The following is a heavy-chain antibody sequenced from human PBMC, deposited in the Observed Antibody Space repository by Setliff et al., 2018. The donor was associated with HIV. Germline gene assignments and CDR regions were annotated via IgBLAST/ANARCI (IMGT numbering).Heavy chain of an antibody. CDR3: AKDKGRRDHDSSGYYFPDAFDI. J-gene: IGHJ3*02. CDR2: IRRSGDST. CDR1: GFMFNDYG. V-gene: IGHV3-23*01. Sequence: GGSLRLSCVGSGFMFNDYGMSWVRQAPGKGLEWVSGIRRSGDSTDYAESVKGRFTISRDNAKNTLYLQMNSLRVEDTAVYYCAKDKGRRDHDSSGYYFPDAFDIWGQGTKVTVSS. D-gene: IGHD3-22*01.